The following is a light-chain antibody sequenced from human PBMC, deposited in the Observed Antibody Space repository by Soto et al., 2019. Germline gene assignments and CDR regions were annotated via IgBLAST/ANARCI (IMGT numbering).Light chain of an antibody. Sequence: QSALTQPPSVSGSPGQSVTISCTGTSSDVGSYNRVSWYQQPPGTAPALMIYDVSNRPSGVPDRFSGSKAGNTASMTISGRTDDDDADYYCCSYTSSSTVFGGGTKVTVL. CDR2: DVS. V-gene: IGLV2-18*02. CDR3: CSYTSSSTV. CDR1: SSDVGSYNR. J-gene: IGLJ2*01.